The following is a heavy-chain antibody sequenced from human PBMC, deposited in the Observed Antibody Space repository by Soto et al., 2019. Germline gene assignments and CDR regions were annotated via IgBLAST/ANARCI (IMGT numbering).Heavy chain of an antibody. J-gene: IGHJ4*02. CDR1: GFTFSSYG. CDR3: VIPHRVIDY. D-gene: IGHD2-2*02. V-gene: IGHV3-33*01. Sequence: QVQLVESGGGVVQPGRSLRLSCAASGFTFSSYGMHWVRQAPGKGLEWVAVIWYDGSNKYYADSVKGRFTISRDNSKNTLYLQMYSLRAEDTAVYYFVIPHRVIDYWGQGTLVTVSS. CDR2: IWYDGSNK.